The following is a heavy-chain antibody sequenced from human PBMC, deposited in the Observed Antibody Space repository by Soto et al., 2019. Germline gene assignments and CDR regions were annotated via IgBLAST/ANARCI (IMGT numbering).Heavy chain of an antibody. CDR2: ISYDGSNK. J-gene: IGHJ6*02. D-gene: IGHD6-13*01. CDR1: GFTFSSYG. Sequence: QPGGSLRLSCAASGFTFSSYGMHWVRQAPGKGLEWVAVISYDGSNKYYADSVKGRFTISRDNSKNTLYLQMNSLRAEDTAVYYCAKDHSSSYYYYYGMDVWGQGTTVTVSS. CDR3: AKDHSSSYYYYYGMDV. V-gene: IGHV3-30*18.